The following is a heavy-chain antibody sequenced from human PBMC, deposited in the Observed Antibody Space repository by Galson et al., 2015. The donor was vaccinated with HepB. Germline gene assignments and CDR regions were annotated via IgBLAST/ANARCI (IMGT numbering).Heavy chain of an antibody. D-gene: IGHD3-3*01. J-gene: IGHJ6*03. Sequence: QSGAEVKKPGASVKVSCKASGYTFTSYDINWVRQATGQGLEWMGWMNPNSGNTGYAQKFQGRVTMTRNTSISTAYMELSSLRSEDTAVYYCARAPKRYDFWSGLYYYYIDVWGKGTTVTVSS. CDR3: ARAPKRYDFWSGLYYYYIDV. CDR2: MNPNSGNT. CDR1: GYTFTSYD. V-gene: IGHV1-8*01.